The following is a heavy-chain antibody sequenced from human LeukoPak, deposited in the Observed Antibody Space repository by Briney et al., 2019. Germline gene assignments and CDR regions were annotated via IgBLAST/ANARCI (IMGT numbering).Heavy chain of an antibody. CDR3: AKAVNYYDSSGYYFY. CDR2: IRYDGSNK. Sequence: GGSLRLSCAASGFTFSSYGMHWVRQAPGKGLEWVAFIRYDGSNKYYADSVKGRFTISRDNSKNTLYLQMNSLRAEDTAVYYCAKAVNYYDSSGYYFYWGQGTLVTVSS. D-gene: IGHD3-22*01. CDR1: GFTFSSYG. V-gene: IGHV3-30*02. J-gene: IGHJ4*02.